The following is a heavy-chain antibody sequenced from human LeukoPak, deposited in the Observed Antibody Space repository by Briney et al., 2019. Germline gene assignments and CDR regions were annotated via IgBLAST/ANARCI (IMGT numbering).Heavy chain of an antibody. CDR1: GDSVSSNSAA. V-gene: IGHV6-1*01. Sequence: SQTLSRICAISGDSVSSNSAAWTWIRQSPSRGLEWLGMTYYRSQWYNEYGVSVKSRLTISTDTSKNQFSLQLSSVTAADTAAYYCAREQGSQQYGNSWSFDYWGHGNLVTVSS. CDR2: TYYRSQWYN. D-gene: IGHD6-13*01. CDR3: AREQGSQQYGNSWSFDY. J-gene: IGHJ4*01.